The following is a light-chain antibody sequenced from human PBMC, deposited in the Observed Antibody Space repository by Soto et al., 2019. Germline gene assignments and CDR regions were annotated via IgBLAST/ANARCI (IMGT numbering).Light chain of an antibody. Sequence: EIVLTQSPGTLSLSPGERATLSCRASQSIAITYLAWYRQKPGQAPRLLIYCASIRATGIPDRFSGSGSGTDFTLTISRLEPEDFAVFFCQWYGRSPRTFGQGTKVEIK. J-gene: IGKJ1*01. CDR3: QWYGRSPRT. CDR1: QSIAITY. V-gene: IGKV3-20*01. CDR2: CAS.